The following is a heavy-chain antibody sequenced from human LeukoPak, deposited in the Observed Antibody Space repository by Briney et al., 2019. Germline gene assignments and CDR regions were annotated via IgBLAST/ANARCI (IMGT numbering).Heavy chain of an antibody. CDR1: GFTFSSYG. V-gene: IGHV3-33*01. D-gene: IGHD2-15*01. CDR3: ARSRVVVVAATWFDP. J-gene: IGHJ5*02. CDR2: IWYDGSNK. Sequence: GGSLRLSCAASGFTFSSYGMHWVRQAPGKGLEWVAVIWYDGSNKYYADSVKGRFTISRDNSKNTLYLQTNSLRAEDTAVYYCARSRVVVVAATWFDPWGQGTLVTVSS.